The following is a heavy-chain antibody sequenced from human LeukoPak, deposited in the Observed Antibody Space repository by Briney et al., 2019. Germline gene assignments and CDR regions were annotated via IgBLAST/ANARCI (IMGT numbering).Heavy chain of an antibody. CDR2: IKKDGIEK. CDR3: ARHLSGVTGYTYGRGIDY. V-gene: IGHV3-7*01. D-gene: IGHD5-18*01. Sequence: GGSLRLSCAASGFTFSSYWMSWVRQAPGKGREWVANIKKDGIEKYYVDSVKGRFTISRDNAKTSLYLQMNSLRAEDTAVYYCARHLSGVTGYTYGRGIDYWGQGTLVTVSS. CDR1: GFTFSSYW. J-gene: IGHJ4*02.